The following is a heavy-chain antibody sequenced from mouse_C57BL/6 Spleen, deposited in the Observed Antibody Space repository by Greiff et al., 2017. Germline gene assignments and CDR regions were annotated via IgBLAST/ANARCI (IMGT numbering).Heavy chain of an antibody. CDR1: GFTFSSYA. Sequence: DVHLVESGGGLVKPGGSLKLSCAASGFTFSSYAMSWVRQTPEKRLEWVATISDGGSYTYYPDNVKGRFTISRDNAKNNLYLQMSHLKSEDTAMYYCARGYDYHDYWGQGTTLTVSS. D-gene: IGHD2-4*01. CDR2: ISDGGSYT. CDR3: ARGYDYHDY. J-gene: IGHJ2*01. V-gene: IGHV5-4*01.